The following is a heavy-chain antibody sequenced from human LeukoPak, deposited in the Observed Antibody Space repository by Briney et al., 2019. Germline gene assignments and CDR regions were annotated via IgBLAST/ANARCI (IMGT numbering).Heavy chain of an antibody. J-gene: IGHJ1*01. V-gene: IGHV4-34*01. CDR2: INHSGST. Sequence: SETLSLTCAVYGGSFSGYYWSWIRQPPGKGLEWIGEINHSGSTNYNPSLKSRVTISVDTSKNQFSLQLNSVTPEDTAVYYCARTLTFSGYFQHWGQGTLVTVSS. D-gene: IGHD3-16*01. CDR3: ARTLTFSGYFQH. CDR1: GGSFSGYY.